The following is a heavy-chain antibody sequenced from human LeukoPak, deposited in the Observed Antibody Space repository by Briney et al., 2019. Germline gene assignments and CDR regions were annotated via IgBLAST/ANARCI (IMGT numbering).Heavy chain of an antibody. CDR3: ARGRKRHFWSGSQNSWFDP. D-gene: IGHD3-3*02. J-gene: IGHJ5*02. CDR2: MSYDGSNK. CDR1: GFTFSSYA. V-gene: IGHV3-30*04. Sequence: GGSLRLSCAASGFTFSSYAMHWVRQAPGKGLEWVAVMSYDGSNKFYTDSVKGRFTISRDNSKNTLYLQMNSLRAEDTAVFYCARGRKRHFWSGSQNSWFDPWGQGALVTVSS.